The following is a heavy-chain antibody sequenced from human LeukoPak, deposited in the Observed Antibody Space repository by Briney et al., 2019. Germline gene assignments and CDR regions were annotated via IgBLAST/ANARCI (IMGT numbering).Heavy chain of an antibody. Sequence: GGSLRLSCAASGNYWMHWVRQVPGKGLVWVSHINSDGSWTSYADSVKGRFTISKDNTKNTVYLQMNSLRAEDTAVYYCVSFYETYWGRGTLVTVSS. D-gene: IGHD2/OR15-2a*01. J-gene: IGHJ4*02. CDR2: INSDGSWT. CDR1: GNYW. V-gene: IGHV3-74*01. CDR3: VSFYETY.